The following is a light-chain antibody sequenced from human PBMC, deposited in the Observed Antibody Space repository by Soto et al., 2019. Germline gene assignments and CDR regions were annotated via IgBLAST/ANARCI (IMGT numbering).Light chain of an antibody. CDR3: QQYGSSPRT. CDR1: QSVSSSY. J-gene: IGKJ1*01. Sequence: EIVLTQSPGTLSLSPGERATLSCRASQSVSSSYLAWYQQKPGQAPRLLIYGASSRATGIPDRFSGSGSGTDFTLTSSRLEPEDFAVYYCQQYGSSPRTFGQRTKVEIK. CDR2: GAS. V-gene: IGKV3-20*01.